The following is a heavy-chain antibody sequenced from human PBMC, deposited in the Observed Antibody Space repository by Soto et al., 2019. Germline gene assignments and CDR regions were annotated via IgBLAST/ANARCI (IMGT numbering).Heavy chain of an antibody. Sequence: ASVKVSCKASGYTFTSYGISWVRQAPGQGLEWMGWISAYNGNTNYAQKLQGRVTMATDTSTSTAYMELRSLRSDDTAVYYCARDPGIVVVVAATTTYMDVWGKVATVTV. CDR1: GYTFTSYG. CDR3: ARDPGIVVVVAATTTYMDV. J-gene: IGHJ6*03. CDR2: ISAYNGNT. D-gene: IGHD2-15*01. V-gene: IGHV1-18*01.